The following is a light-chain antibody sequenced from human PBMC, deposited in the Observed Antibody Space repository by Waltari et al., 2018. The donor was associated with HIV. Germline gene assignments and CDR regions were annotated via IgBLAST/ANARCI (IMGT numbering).Light chain of an antibody. V-gene: IGLV2-11*01. Sequence: QSALTQPRSVSGSPGQSVTISCPGTSSDVGGYNYVSWYHQHPGKAPKLMIYDVSKRPSGVPDRFSGYKSGNTASLTISGLQAEDEADYYCCSYAGSYTFDVFGTGTKVTVL. CDR3: CSYAGSYTFDV. CDR2: DVS. CDR1: SSDVGGYNY. J-gene: IGLJ1*01.